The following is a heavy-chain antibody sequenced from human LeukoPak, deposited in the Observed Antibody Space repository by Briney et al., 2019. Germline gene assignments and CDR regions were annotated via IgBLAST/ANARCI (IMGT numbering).Heavy chain of an antibody. J-gene: IGHJ4*02. CDR1: GFTFSSYE. D-gene: IGHD6-13*01. V-gene: IGHV3-48*03. CDR2: ISTSGSTI. Sequence: GGSLRLSCAASGFTFSSYEMNWVRQAPGKGLEWVSCISTSGSTIYYADSVKGRFTISRDNARNSLFLQMNSLRAEDTAVYYCARDRCGYSSICPFDYWGQGTLVTASS. CDR3: ARDRCGYSSICPFDY.